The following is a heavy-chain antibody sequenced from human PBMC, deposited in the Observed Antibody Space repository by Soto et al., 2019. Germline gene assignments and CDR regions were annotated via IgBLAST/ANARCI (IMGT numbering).Heavy chain of an antibody. CDR2: IYYSGST. V-gene: IGHV4-39*01. D-gene: IGHD3-10*01. J-gene: IGHJ4*02. CDR3: ARTYGSGSYYHEAY. Sequence: PSETLSLTCTVSGGSISSSSYYWGWIRQPPGKGLEWIGSIYYSGSTYYNPSLKSRVTISVDTSKNQFSLKLSSVTAADTAVYYCARTYGSGSYYHEAYWXQGTLVTVSS. CDR1: GGSISSSSYY.